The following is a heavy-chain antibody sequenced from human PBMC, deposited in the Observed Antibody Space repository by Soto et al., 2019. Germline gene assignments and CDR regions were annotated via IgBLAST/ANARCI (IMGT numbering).Heavy chain of an antibody. Sequence: PSETLSLTCAVYGGSFSGYYWSWIRQPPGKGLECIGEINHSGSTNYNPSLKSRVTISVDTSTNQFSLKLSFVTAADMALYYCARGYTRYSSSLSWFVPWCQGTLVTGS. J-gene: IGHJ5*02. CDR1: GGSFSGYY. CDR3: ARGYTRYSSSLSWFVP. CDR2: INHSGST. D-gene: IGHD6-13*01. V-gene: IGHV4-34*01.